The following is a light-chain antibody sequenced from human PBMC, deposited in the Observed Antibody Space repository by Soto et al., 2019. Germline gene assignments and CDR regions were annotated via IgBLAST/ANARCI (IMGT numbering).Light chain of an antibody. CDR3: SSYTSSSTWV. Sequence: QSALTQPASVSGSPGQSITFSCTGTSSDVGGYNYLSWYQQHPGKAPKLMIYEVSNRPSGVSNRFSGSKSGNTASLTISGLQAEDEADYYCSSYTSSSTWVFGGGTKLTVL. CDR2: EVS. CDR1: SSDVGGYNY. V-gene: IGLV2-14*01. J-gene: IGLJ3*02.